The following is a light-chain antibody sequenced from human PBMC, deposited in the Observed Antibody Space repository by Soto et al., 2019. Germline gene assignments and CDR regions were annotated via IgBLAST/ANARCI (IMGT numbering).Light chain of an antibody. CDR3: QQYGSSPIT. CDR2: GAS. V-gene: IGKV3-20*01. Sequence: EMVLTQSPGTLSLSPGERATLSCRASQSVSSSYLAWYQQKPGQAPMLLIYGASSRATGIPDRFSGSGSGTDFTLTISRLEPEGFAVYYCQQYGSSPITFGPGTEVDIK. J-gene: IGKJ3*01. CDR1: QSVSSSY.